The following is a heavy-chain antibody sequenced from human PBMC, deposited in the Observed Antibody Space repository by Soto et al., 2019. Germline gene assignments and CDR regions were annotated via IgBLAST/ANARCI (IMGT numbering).Heavy chain of an antibody. CDR3: ARDGRVRGVNYYYYGMDV. V-gene: IGHV4-30-4*01. CDR2: IYYSGST. D-gene: IGHD3-10*01. Sequence: LSLTCTVSGGSISSGDYYWSWIRQPPGKGLEWIGYIYYSGSTYYNPSLKSRVTISVDTSKNQFSLKLSSVTAADTAVYYCARDGRVRGVNYYYYGMDVWGQGTTVTVSS. J-gene: IGHJ6*02. CDR1: GGSISSGDYY.